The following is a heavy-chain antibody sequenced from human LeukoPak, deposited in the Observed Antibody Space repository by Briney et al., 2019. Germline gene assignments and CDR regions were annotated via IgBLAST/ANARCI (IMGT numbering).Heavy chain of an antibody. Sequence: GGSLRLSCAASGFTFSSYAMHWVRQAPGKGLEYVSGISSNGGSTYYANSVKGRFTISRDNSKNTLYLQMGSLRAEDMAVYYCARDSRTSQWLRETRWFDPWGQGTLVTVSS. CDR3: ARDSRTSQWLRETRWFDP. CDR1: GFTFSSYA. CDR2: ISSNGGST. V-gene: IGHV3-64*01. D-gene: IGHD5-12*01. J-gene: IGHJ5*02.